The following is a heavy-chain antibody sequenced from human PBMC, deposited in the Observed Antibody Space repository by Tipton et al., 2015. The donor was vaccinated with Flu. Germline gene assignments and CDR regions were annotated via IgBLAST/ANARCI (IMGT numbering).Heavy chain of an antibody. CDR3: ARRDYSNYVSEPKSSFES. CDR1: GDSIGSDYY. CDR2: IHQAGTT. Sequence: TLSLTCSLSGDSIGSDYYWAWIRQAPGKGLEWIGNIHQAGTTYYNPSLMSRITITVDRPKNHFSLRLTSVTAADTAVYYCARRDYSNYVSEPKSSFESWGQGTRVTVSS. J-gene: IGHJ5*01. D-gene: IGHD4-11*01. V-gene: IGHV4-38-2*01.